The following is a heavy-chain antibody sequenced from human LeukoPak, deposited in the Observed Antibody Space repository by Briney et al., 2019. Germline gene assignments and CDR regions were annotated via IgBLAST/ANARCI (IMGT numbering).Heavy chain of an antibody. CDR1: GFTFSSYG. J-gene: IGHJ4*02. CDR2: IHYDGSNI. CDR3: AKDSNWACDY. D-gene: IGHD7-27*01. Sequence: PSGGSLRLSCAASGFTFSSYGMHWVRQPPGKGLEWVAFIHYDGSNICYADSVKGRVTISRDNSKNTLYLQMNSLRAEDTAVYYCAKDSNWACDYWGQGTLVTVSS. V-gene: IGHV3-30*02.